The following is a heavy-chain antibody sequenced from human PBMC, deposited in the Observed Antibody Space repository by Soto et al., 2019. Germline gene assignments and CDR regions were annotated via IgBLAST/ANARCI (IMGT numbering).Heavy chain of an antibody. Sequence: LRLSCKAPEFAVGSHYMSWVRKAPEKGLERVSVNYSGGSTYYADSVKGRFTISRDNSKNTLYLQMNTRRAEDRAVDYSASLGGYSSGYLGYGMDGWGQGTTVT. D-gene: IGHD5-18*01. J-gene: IGHJ6*02. V-gene: IGHV3-53*01. CDR3: ASLGGYSSGYLGYGMDG. CDR1: EFAVGSHY. CDR2: NYSGGST.